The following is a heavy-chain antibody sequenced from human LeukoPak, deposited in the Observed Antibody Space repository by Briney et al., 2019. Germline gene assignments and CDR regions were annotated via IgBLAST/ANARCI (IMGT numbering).Heavy chain of an antibody. Sequence: SETLSLTCAVYGGPFSGYYWSWIRQPPGKGLKWIGEINHSGSTNYNPSLKSRVTISVDTSKNQFSLKLSSVTAADTAVYYCARGLGAYGSGSYLDYWGQGTLVTVSS. J-gene: IGHJ4*02. CDR3: ARGLGAYGSGSYLDY. CDR2: INHSGST. CDR1: GGPFSGYY. D-gene: IGHD3-10*01. V-gene: IGHV4-34*01.